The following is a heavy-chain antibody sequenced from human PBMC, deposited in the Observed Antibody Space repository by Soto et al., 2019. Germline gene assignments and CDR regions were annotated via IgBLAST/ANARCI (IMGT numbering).Heavy chain of an antibody. CDR3: AASCVACGGFNYYGMDV. CDR1: GGSISSGDYY. V-gene: IGHV4-30-4*01. D-gene: IGHD2-21*01. J-gene: IGHJ6*02. CDR2: IYYSGST. Sequence: PSENLSLTCTVSGGSISSGDYYWSWIRQPPGKSLERIGYIYYSGSTYYNPSLKSRVTISVDTSKNQFSLKLSSVTAADTAVYYCAASCVACGGFNYYGMDVWGQGTTVT.